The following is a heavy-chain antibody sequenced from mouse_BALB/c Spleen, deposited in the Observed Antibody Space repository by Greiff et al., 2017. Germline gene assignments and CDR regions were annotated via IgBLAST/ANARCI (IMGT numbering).Heavy chain of an antibody. V-gene: IGHV1S56*01. CDR3: AREYDYYAMDY. J-gene: IGHJ4*01. D-gene: IGHD5-1*01. Sequence: VKLQESGPELVKPGASVRISCKASGYTFTSYYIHWVKQRPGQGLEWIGWIYPGNVNTKYNEKFKGKATLTADKSSSTAYMQLSSLTSEDSAVYFCAREYDYYAMDYWGQGTSVTVSS. CDR1: GYTFTSYY. CDR2: IYPGNVNT.